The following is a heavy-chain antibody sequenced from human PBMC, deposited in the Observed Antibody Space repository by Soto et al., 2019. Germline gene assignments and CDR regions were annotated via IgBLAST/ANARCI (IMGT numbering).Heavy chain of an antibody. CDR1: GYTFTGYY. V-gene: IGHV1-2*04. CDR2: INPNSGGT. J-gene: IGHJ5*02. Sequence: ASVKVSCKASGYTFTGYYMHWVRQAPGQGLEWMGWINPNSGGTNYAQKFQGWVTMTRDTSISTAYMELSRLRSDDTAVYYCARSRGEYSSSYAPYNWFDPWGQGTLVTVSS. D-gene: IGHD6-6*01. CDR3: ARSRGEYSSSYAPYNWFDP.